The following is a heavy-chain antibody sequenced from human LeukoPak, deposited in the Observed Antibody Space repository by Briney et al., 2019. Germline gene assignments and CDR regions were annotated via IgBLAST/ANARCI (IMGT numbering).Heavy chain of an antibody. CDR1: GYSFTSYW. D-gene: IGHD3-22*01. Sequence: GESLKISCKGSGYSFTSYWIGWVRQMPGKGLEWMGIIYPGDSDTRYSPSFQGQVTISADKSISTAYLQWSSLKASDTAMYYCAIVGYYDSSGYYPGAFDIWGQGTMVTVSS. CDR3: AIVGYYDSSGYYPGAFDI. CDR2: IYPGDSDT. V-gene: IGHV5-51*01. J-gene: IGHJ3*02.